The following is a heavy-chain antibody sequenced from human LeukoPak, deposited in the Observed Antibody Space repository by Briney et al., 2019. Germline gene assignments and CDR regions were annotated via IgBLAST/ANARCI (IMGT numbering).Heavy chain of an antibody. J-gene: IGHJ4*02. V-gene: IGHV1-69*04. CDR3: ARDQSKLGFDY. D-gene: IGHD3-16*01. CDR1: GGTFSSYA. CDR2: IIPILGIA. Sequence: ASVKVSCKASGGTFSSYAISWVRQAPGQGLEWMGRIIPILGIANYAQKFLGRVTITADKSTSTAYMELSSLRSEDTAVYYCARDQSKLGFDYWGQGTLVTVSS.